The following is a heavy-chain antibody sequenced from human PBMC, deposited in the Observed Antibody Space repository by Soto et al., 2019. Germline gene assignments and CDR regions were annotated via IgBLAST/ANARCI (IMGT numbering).Heavy chain of an antibody. J-gene: IGHJ4*02. Sequence: ASVKVSCKASGGTFSSYSISWVLQAPGQGLEWMGGIIPIFGTANYAQKFQGRVTITADESTSTAYMELSSLRSEDTAVYYCAMVRGVIIFDYWGQGTLVTVSS. V-gene: IGHV1-69*13. CDR3: AMVRGVIIFDY. CDR2: IIPIFGTA. CDR1: GGTFSSYS. D-gene: IGHD3-10*01.